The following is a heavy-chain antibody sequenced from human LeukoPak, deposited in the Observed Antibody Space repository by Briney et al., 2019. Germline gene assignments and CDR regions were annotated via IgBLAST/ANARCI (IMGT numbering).Heavy chain of an antibody. CDR3: AGGYDLTANYYYYYMDV. V-gene: IGHV3-30-3*01. CDR1: GFTFSSYA. D-gene: IGHD3-3*01. J-gene: IGHJ6*03. CDR2: ISYDGSNK. Sequence: SGGSLRLSCAASGFTFSSYAMQWVRQAPGKGLEWVAVISYDGSNKYYADSVKGRFTISRDNSKNTLYLQMNSLRAEDMAMYYCAGGYDLTANYYYYYMDVWGKGTTVTVSS.